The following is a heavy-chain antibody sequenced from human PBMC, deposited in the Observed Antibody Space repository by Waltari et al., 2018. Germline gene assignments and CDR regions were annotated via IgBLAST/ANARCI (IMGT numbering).Heavy chain of an antibody. CDR1: GYSFTSYW. J-gene: IGHJ3*02. Sequence: EVQLVQSGAEVKKPGESLKISCKGSGYSFTSYWLGWVRQVPGKGLAWMGIIYPGDSDTRYSPSFQGQVTISADKSISTAYLQWSSLKASDTAMYYCARPYIGYGSGSDDACDIWGQGTMVTVSS. V-gene: IGHV5-51*01. CDR2: IYPGDSDT. D-gene: IGHD3-10*01. CDR3: ARPYIGYGSGSDDACDI.